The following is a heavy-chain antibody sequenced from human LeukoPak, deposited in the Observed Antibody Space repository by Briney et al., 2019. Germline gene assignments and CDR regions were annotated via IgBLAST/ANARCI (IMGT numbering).Heavy chain of an antibody. CDR3: AELGITMIGGV. D-gene: IGHD3-10*02. V-gene: IGHV3-48*03. CDR1: GFTFSSYE. Sequence: GGSLRLSCAASGFTFSSYEMNWVRQAPGKGLEWVSYISNSGSKIYYADSVKGRFTISRDNAKNSLYLQMNSLRAEDTAVYYCAELGITMIGGVWGKGTTVTISS. CDR2: ISNSGSKI. J-gene: IGHJ6*04.